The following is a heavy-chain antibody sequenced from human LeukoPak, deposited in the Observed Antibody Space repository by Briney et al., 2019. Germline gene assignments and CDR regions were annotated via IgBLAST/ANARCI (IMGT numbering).Heavy chain of an antibody. CDR1: GGSFSNYF. CDR2: IDDGGNT. J-gene: IGHJ3*01. D-gene: IGHD2-21*02. Sequence: SETLSLMCSVYGGSFSNYFWSWIRQPPGKGLEWIGEIDDGGNTNYNPSLMSRVIVSMEKSKKQFSLMMRSVTAADTALYYGARFSRIRCGDCGDAFDLWGQGATVIVSS. V-gene: IGHV4-34*01. CDR3: ARFSRIRCGDCGDAFDL.